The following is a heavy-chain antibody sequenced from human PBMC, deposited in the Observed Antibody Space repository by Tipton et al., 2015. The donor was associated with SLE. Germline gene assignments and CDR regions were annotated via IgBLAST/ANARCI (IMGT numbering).Heavy chain of an antibody. J-gene: IGHJ6*02. CDR2: IIYSGGGT. D-gene: IGHD1/OR15-1a*01. CDR3: AKDGGGTDYYGTDV. V-gene: IGHV3-23*03. Sequence: SLRLSCVASGFSFTSYAMSWVRQAPGKGLEWVSIIYSGGGTYYTDSVKGRFTVSRDNSKNTLNLQMNSLRAEDTAVHYCAKDGGGTDYYGTDVWGQGTTVTVSS. CDR1: GFSFTSYA.